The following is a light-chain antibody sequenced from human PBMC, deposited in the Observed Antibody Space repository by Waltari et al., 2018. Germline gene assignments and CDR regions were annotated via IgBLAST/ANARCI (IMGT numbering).Light chain of an antibody. CDR3: SSYTTSSTVV. Sequence: QSALTQPASVSGSPGQSITISCTGTSSDVGGYNYVSWYQQHPGNAPKCMIYEVSNRPSGLFNRVSGSKSGNTASLTISGRQAEDEADYYCSSYTTSSTVVFGGGTKLTVL. CDR2: EVS. V-gene: IGLV2-14*01. J-gene: IGLJ3*02. CDR1: SSDVGGYNY.